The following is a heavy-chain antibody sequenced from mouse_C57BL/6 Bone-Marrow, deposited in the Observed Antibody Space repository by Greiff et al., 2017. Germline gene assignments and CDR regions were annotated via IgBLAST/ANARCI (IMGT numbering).Heavy chain of an antibody. CDR1: GFTFSSYA. D-gene: IGHD2-4*01. Sequence: EVQVVESGGGLVKPGGSLKLSCAASGFTFSSYAMSWVRQTPEKRLEWVATISDGGSYTYYPDNVKGRFTISRDTAKNNLYLQMSHLKSEDTAMYYCARDLYYDYAGWFAYWGQGTLVTVSA. CDR2: ISDGGSYT. CDR3: ARDLYYDYAGWFAY. J-gene: IGHJ3*01. V-gene: IGHV5-4*01.